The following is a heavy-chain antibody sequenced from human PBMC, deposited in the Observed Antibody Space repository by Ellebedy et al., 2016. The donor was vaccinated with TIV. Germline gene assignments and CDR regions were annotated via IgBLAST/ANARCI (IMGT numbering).Heavy chain of an antibody. CDR2: IRSSGTYI. J-gene: IGHJ4*02. Sequence: GESLKISCAASGFTFSSYSMNWVRQAPGRGLEWVSCIRSSGTYIYYADSLKGRFTISRDSAKNSLYLQMNSLRAEDTAVYYCARGSGDLPFDYWGQGTLVTVSS. CDR3: ARGSGDLPFDY. V-gene: IGHV3-21*01. D-gene: IGHD4-17*01. CDR1: GFTFSSYS.